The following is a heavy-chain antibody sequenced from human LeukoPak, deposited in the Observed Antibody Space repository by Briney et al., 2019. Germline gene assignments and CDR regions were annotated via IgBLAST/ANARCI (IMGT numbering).Heavy chain of an antibody. J-gene: IGHJ5*02. Sequence: PSETLSLTCTVSGGSISSGDYYWSWIRQPPGKGLEWIGYIYYSGSTYYNPSLKSRVTISVDTSKNQFSLKLSSVTAADTAVYYCARGLDCGGDCYSGGYWFDLWGQGTLVTVSS. D-gene: IGHD2-21*02. V-gene: IGHV4-30-4*01. CDR3: ARGLDCGGDCYSGGYWFDL. CDR2: IYYSGST. CDR1: GGSISSGDYY.